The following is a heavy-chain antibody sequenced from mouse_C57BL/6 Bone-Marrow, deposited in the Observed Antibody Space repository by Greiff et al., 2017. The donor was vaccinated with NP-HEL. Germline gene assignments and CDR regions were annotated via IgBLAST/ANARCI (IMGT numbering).Heavy chain of an antibody. CDR1: GFTFSDYY. Sequence: EVHLVESGGGVVQPGGSLKLSCAASGFTFSDYYMYWVRQTPEKRLEWVAYISTGGGSTYYPDTVKGRFTISRDNAKNTLYLQMSRLKSEDTAMYYCARRDTVRYFDVWGTGTTVTVSS. CDR3: ARRDTVRYFDV. CDR2: ISTGGGST. J-gene: IGHJ1*03. V-gene: IGHV5-12*01. D-gene: IGHD1-1*01.